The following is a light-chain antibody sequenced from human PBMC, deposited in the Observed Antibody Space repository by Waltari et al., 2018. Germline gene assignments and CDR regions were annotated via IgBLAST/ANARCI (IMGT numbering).Light chain of an antibody. V-gene: IGLV3-21*02. CDR2: DDG. Sequence: SYVLTPPPSVSVAPGQTARVSCEGNNIGRNNGPGYQQKPGQAPVLVVYDDGDRPSGIPGRFSGSNSGNTATLTISRVDAGDEADYYCQVWYSGSDHYVFGTVTKVTVL. CDR1: NIGRNN. J-gene: IGLJ1*01. CDR3: QVWYSGSDHYV.